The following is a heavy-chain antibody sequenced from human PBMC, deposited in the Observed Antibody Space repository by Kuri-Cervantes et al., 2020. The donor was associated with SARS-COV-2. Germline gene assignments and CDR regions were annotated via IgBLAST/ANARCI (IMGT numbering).Heavy chain of an antibody. J-gene: IGHJ4*02. Sequence: GESRKISGAASGFTFSSYGMHWVRQAPGKGLEWVAFIRYDGSNKYYADSVKGRFTISRDNSKNTLYLQMNGLRAEDTAVYYCAKDRGYSSSWYTFVGSDYWGQGTLVTVSS. D-gene: IGHD6-13*01. CDR3: AKDRGYSSSWYTFVGSDY. CDR1: GFTFSSYG. CDR2: IRYDGSNK. V-gene: IGHV3-30*02.